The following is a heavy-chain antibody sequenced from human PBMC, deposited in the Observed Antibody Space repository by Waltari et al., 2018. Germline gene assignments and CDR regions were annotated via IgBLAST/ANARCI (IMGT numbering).Heavy chain of an antibody. J-gene: IGHJ4*02. V-gene: IGHV3-53*04. Sequence: EVQLVESGGGLVQPGGSLRLSCAASGFTVSSNYMSWVRQAPGKGLEWVSVIYSGGSTYYADSEKGRFTISRHNSKNTLYLQMNSLRAEDMAVYYCARDVVGATSYWGQGTLVTVSS. CDR1: GFTVSSNY. CDR3: ARDVVGATSY. D-gene: IGHD1-26*01. CDR2: IYSGGST.